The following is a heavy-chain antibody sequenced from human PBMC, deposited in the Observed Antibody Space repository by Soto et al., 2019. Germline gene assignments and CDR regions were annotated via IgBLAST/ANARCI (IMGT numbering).Heavy chain of an antibody. D-gene: IGHD2-15*01. CDR2: ISSSSSYI. Sequence: EVQLVESGGGLVKPGGSLRLSCAASGFTFSSYSMNWVRQAPGKGLEWVSSISSSSSYIYYADSAKGRFTISRDNAKNSLYLQMNSLRAEDTAVYYCARTRSHCSGGSCYSHHWGQGTLVTVSS. CDR1: GFTFSSYS. V-gene: IGHV3-21*01. J-gene: IGHJ5*02. CDR3: ARTRSHCSGGSCYSHH.